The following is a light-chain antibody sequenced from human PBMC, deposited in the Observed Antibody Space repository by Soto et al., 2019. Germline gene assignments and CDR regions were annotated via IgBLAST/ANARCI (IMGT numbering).Light chain of an antibody. J-gene: IGKJ1*01. CDR2: DAS. Sequence: DIQITQSPSTLSASVEDRVTITCRASQCISSWLAWYQLKPGKDPKLLIYDASSLESGVPQRFSGSGSGTEFTLTISSLQTDDFSTYYCQQYHSYWTFGQGTKVDI. CDR3: QQYHSYWT. CDR1: QCISSW. V-gene: IGKV1-5*01.